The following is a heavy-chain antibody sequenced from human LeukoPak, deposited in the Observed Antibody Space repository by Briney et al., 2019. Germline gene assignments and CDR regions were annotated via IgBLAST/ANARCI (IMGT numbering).Heavy chain of an antibody. CDR2: IYSGGST. V-gene: IGHV3-53*01. D-gene: IGHD3-22*01. CDR1: GFTVSSKY. Sequence: GGSLRLSCAASGFTVSSKYMSWVRQAPGKGLEWVSVIYSGGSTYYADSVKGRFTISRDNSKNTLYLQMNSQKAEDTAVYYCARERVYYDSSGYKTAEYFQHWGQGTLVTVSS. CDR3: ARERVYYDSSGYKTAEYFQH. J-gene: IGHJ1*01.